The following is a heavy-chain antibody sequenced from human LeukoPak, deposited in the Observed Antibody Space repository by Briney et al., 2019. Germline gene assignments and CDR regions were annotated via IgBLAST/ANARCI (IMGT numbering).Heavy chain of an antibody. V-gene: IGHV1-2*06. CDR3: ARDPVGTRYYYEGAWFDP. D-gene: IGHD3-22*01. CDR2: INPNSGGT. Sequence: ASVTVSCKASGYAFTGYYMHWVRQAPGQGLEWMGRINPNSGGTNYAQKFQGRVTMTRDTSISTAYMELSRLRSDDTAVYYCARDPVGTRYYYEGAWFDPWGQGTLVTVSS. CDR1: GYAFTGYY. J-gene: IGHJ5*02.